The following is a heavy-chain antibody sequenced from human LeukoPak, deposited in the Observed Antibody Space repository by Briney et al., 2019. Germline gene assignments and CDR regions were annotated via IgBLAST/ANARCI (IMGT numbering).Heavy chain of an antibody. CDR1: GFTFSDYY. J-gene: IGHJ3*02. CDR2: ISSSGSTI. V-gene: IGHV3-11*04. Sequence: GGSLRLSCAVSGFTFSDYYMSWIRQAPGKGLEWVSYISSSGSTIYYADSVKGRFTISRDNSKNTLYLQMNSLRAEDTAVYYCARDSIVATGDAFDIWGQGTMVTVSS. CDR3: ARDSIVATGDAFDI. D-gene: IGHD5-12*01.